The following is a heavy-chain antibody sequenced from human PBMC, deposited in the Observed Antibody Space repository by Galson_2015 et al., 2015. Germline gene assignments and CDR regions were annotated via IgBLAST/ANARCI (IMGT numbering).Heavy chain of an antibody. CDR1: GFTFSYYW. CDR3: ARRYSSSADFFDR. Sequence: SLRLSCAASGFTFSYYWMSWVRQAPGKGLEWVANIKQDGSEKYYVDSVKGRFTISRDNAKNSLFLQMTSLRAEDTAVYYCARRYSSSADFFDRWGQGTLVTVSS. CDR2: IKQDGSEK. V-gene: IGHV3-7*01. J-gene: IGHJ4*02. D-gene: IGHD6-6*01.